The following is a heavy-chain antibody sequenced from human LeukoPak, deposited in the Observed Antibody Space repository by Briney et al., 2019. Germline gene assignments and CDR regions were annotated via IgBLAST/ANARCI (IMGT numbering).Heavy chain of an antibody. D-gene: IGHD2-21*02. CDR2: IYYSGST. CDR3: ARVTSFYFDY. V-gene: IGHV4-59*11. Sequence: SETLSLTCTVPGGSISSHYWSWIRQPPAKGLEWIGYIYYSGSTNYNPYLKSRVTISVDTSKNQFSLKLSSVTAADTAVYYCARVTSFYFDYWGQGTLVTVSS. CDR1: GGSISSHY. J-gene: IGHJ4*02.